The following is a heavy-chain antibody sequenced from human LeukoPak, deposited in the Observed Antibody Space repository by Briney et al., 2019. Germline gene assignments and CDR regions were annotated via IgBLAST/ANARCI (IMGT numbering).Heavy chain of an antibody. CDR1: GFSFSSYS. Sequence: PGGSLRLSCAASGFSFSSYSMNWVRQAPGKGLEWVSYISSTSTYIYNADSVKGRFTISRDNAENTLYLQMNSLRVEDTAVYYCVRSAFHAGSGNYYDYWGQGTLVTVSS. CDR2: ISSTSTYI. V-gene: IGHV3-21*01. D-gene: IGHD3-22*01. CDR3: VRSAFHAGSGNYYDY. J-gene: IGHJ4*02.